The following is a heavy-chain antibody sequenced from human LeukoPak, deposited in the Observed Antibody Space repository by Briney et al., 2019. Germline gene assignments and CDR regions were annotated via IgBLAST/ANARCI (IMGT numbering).Heavy chain of an antibody. CDR2: INTNSGGT. V-gene: IGHV1-2*02. D-gene: IGHD1/OR15-1a*01. CDR3: ARVMNREGTNY. CDR1: GYTFTGYY. J-gene: IGHJ4*02. Sequence: ASVKVSCKASGYTFTGYYMHWVRQVPGQGLEWMGWINTNSGGTKYAQKLQVRVTVTRDTSISTAYMEPNRLRSDNTAVYYCARVMNREGTNYWGQGTLVTVSS.